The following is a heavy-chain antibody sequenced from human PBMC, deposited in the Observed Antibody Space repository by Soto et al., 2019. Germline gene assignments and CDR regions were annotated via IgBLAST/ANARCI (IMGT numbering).Heavy chain of an antibody. D-gene: IGHD3-9*01. V-gene: IGHV5-51*01. Sequence: GESLKISCKGSGYSFISHWIGCVLQMTGKGLEWMGIIYPGDSDTRYSPSFQGQVTISADKSISTAYLQWSSLKASDTAMYYCARQAEYYDILTGPTNYYYYGMDVWGQGTTVTVSS. CDR1: GYSFISHW. CDR2: IYPGDSDT. J-gene: IGHJ6*02. CDR3: ARQAEYYDILTGPTNYYYYGMDV.